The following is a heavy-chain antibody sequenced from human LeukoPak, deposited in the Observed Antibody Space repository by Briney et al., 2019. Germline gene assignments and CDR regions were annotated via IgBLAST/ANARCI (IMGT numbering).Heavy chain of an antibody. D-gene: IGHD5-24*01. CDR2: IGAYDGNT. CDR1: GYTFTSYG. Sequence: ASVKVSCKASGYTFTSYGISWVRQAPGQGLEWMGWIGAYDGNTNYAQKLQGRVTMTTDTSTSTAYMELRSLRSDDTAVYYCARPFGGYKSVSYQKNAFDIWGQGTMVTVSS. V-gene: IGHV1-18*01. J-gene: IGHJ3*02. CDR3: ARPFGGYKSVSYQKNAFDI.